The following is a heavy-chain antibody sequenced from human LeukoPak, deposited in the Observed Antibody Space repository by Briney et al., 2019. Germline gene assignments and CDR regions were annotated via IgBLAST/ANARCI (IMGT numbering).Heavy chain of an antibody. CDR2: IHPGDSDP. J-gene: IGHJ4*02. CDR3: ARRDRDGYNLFDY. V-gene: IGHV5-51*01. D-gene: IGHD5-24*01. Sequence: GESLKISCRASGYIFTSYWLGWVRQTPDKGLEWVGIIHPGDSDPRYSPSFQGQVTISADKSISTAYLQWSSLKASDTAMYYCARRDRDGYNLFDYWGQGTLVTVSS. CDR1: GYIFTSYW.